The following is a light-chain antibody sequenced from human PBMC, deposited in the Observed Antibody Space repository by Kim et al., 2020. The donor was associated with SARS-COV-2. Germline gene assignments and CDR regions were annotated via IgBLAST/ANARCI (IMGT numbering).Light chain of an antibody. V-gene: IGKV1-39*01. CDR3: QQSYSTPLYT. J-gene: IGKJ2*01. CDR2: AAS. CDR1: QSISSY. Sequence: DIQMTQSPSSLSASVGDRVTITCRASQSISSYLNWYQQKPGKAPKLLIYAASSLGSGVPSRFSGSGSGTDFTLTISSLQPEDFATYYCQQSYSTPLYTFGQGTKLEI.